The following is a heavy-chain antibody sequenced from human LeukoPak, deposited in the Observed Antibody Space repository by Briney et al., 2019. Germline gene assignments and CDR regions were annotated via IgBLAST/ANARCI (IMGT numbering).Heavy chain of an antibody. CDR3: ARDYCSGPKCYFIDY. D-gene: IGHD2-15*01. CDR1: GFTLSDYS. Sequence: GGSLRLSCAASGFTLSDYSMNWVRQAPGKGLEWVSYITSSNTVHYAGSVKGRFTISRDNAKNSLSLQMNSLRAEDTAVYYCARDYCSGPKCYFIDYWGQGALVTVSS. CDR2: ITSSNTV. J-gene: IGHJ4*02. V-gene: IGHV3-69-1*01.